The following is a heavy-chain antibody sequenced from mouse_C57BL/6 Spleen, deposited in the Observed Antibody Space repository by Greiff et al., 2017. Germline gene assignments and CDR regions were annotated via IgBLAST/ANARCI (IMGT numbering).Heavy chain of an antibody. CDR3: ARSLDSSGSWFAY. D-gene: IGHD3-2*02. CDR1: GYTFTSYW. V-gene: IGHV1-64*01. J-gene: IGHJ3*01. CDR2: IHPNSGST. Sequence: QVQLQQPGAELVKPGASVKLSCKASGYTFTSYWMHWVKQRPGQGLEWIGMIHPNSGSTNYNEKFKSKATLTVDKSSSTAYMQLSSLTSEDSAVXYCARSLDSSGSWFAYWGQGTLVTVSA.